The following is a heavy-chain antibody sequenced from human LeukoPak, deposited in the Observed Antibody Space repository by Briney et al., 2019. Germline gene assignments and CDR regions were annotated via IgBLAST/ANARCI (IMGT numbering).Heavy chain of an antibody. CDR2: SYYSGST. CDR3: ARGGLSSGWYG. CDR1: GGSISSYY. V-gene: IGHV4-59*01. D-gene: IGHD6-19*01. J-gene: IGHJ4*02. Sequence: SETLSLTCTVSGGSISSYYWSWIRQPPGKGLEWIGYSYYSGSTNYNPSLKSRVTISLDTSKNQSSLKLNSVTAADTAVYYCARGGLSSGWYGWGQGTLVTVSS.